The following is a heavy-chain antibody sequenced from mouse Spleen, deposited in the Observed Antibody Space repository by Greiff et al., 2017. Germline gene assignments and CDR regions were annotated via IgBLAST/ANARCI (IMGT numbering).Heavy chain of an antibody. Sequence: EVNVVESGGGLVKPGGSLKLSCAASGFTFSSYAMSWVRQTPEKRLEWVAYISSGGGNTYYPDSVKGRFTISRDNAKNTLYLQMSSLRSEDTALYYCARGDDGSHYAMDYWGQGTSVTVSS. D-gene: IGHD1-1*02. CDR2: ISSGGGNT. J-gene: IGHJ4*01. CDR1: GFTFSSYA. V-gene: IGHV5-9*01. CDR3: ARGDDGSHYAMDY.